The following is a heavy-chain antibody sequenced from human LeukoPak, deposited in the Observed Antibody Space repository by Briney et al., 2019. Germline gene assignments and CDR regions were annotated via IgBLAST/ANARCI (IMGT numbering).Heavy chain of an antibody. J-gene: IGHJ5*02. Sequence: GASVKVPCKASGYTFTGYYMHWVRQAPGQGLEWMGWIDPNSGGTNYAQNFQGRVTMTRDTSISTAYMEVSRLTSDDTAVYYCARDPGDYYGSGSYLNPWGQGTLVTVSS. CDR2: IDPNSGGT. V-gene: IGHV1-2*02. CDR3: ARDPGDYYGSGSYLNP. CDR1: GYTFTGYY. D-gene: IGHD3-10*01.